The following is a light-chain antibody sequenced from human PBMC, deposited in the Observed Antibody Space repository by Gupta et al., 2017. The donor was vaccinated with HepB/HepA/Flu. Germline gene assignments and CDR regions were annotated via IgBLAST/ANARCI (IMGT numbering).Light chain of an antibody. Sequence: HSALTQPASASGSPGQSITILCTGTSSDVGGYNYVSWYQQHPGKAPKLMIYDVSNRPSGVSNRFSGSKSGNTASLTISGLQAEDEADYYCSSYTSSSTYVFGTGTKVTVL. J-gene: IGLJ1*01. V-gene: IGLV2-14*01. CDR2: DVS. CDR3: SSYTSSSTYV. CDR1: SSDVGGYNY.